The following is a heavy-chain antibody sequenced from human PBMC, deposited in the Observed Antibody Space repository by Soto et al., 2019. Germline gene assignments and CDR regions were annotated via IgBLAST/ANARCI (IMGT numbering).Heavy chain of an antibody. CDR1: GFTFSSYD. Sequence: GGSLRLSCAASGFTFSSYDMHWVRQATGKGLEWVSAIGTAGDTYYPGSVKGRFTISRENAKNSLYLQMNSLRAGDTAVYYCARAAWYSGSAPLGYWGQGTLVTVSS. V-gene: IGHV3-13*01. CDR3: ARAAWYSGSAPLGY. CDR2: IGTAGDT. D-gene: IGHD6-13*01. J-gene: IGHJ4*02.